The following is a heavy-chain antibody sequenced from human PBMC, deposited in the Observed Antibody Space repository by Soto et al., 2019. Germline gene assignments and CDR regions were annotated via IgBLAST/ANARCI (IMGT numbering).Heavy chain of an antibody. CDR3: AREWYFDGSGSPNHMDV. Sequence: QVQLVQSGDEMRKPGASVKVSCQASGYTFSNYGITWVRQAPGQGLEWMGWISAHNGNSKYAQSLQGRLTLTTDTSTGTAYMELRSLRSDDTAVYYCAREWYFDGSGSPNHMDVWGKGTTVSVSS. V-gene: IGHV1-18*01. D-gene: IGHD3-10*01. J-gene: IGHJ6*03. CDR1: GYTFSNYG. CDR2: ISAHNGNS.